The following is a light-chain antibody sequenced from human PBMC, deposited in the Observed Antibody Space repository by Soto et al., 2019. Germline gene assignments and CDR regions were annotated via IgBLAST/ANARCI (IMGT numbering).Light chain of an antibody. V-gene: IGKV1-27*01. CDR1: QGIRNY. CDR3: QSDRSGALT. J-gene: IGKJ4*01. Sequence: DIQMTQSPSSLSASVGDRVTITCRACQGIRNYLAWYQQKPGKIPKLLLYGASTLQSGVPSRFSGSGSGTKFTLTISSLQPEDVATYYCQSDRSGALTFGGGTKVE. CDR2: GAS.